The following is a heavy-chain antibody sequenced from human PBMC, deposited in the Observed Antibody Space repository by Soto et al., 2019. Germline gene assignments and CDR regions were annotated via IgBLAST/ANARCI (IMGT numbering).Heavy chain of an antibody. J-gene: IGHJ6*02. D-gene: IGHD5-12*01. CDR3: ARGHSGYDSSYYGMDV. CDR1: GGSISSYY. Sequence: SETLSLTCTVSGGSISSYYWSWIRQPAGKGLEWIGRTYTSGSTNYNPSLKSRVTMSVDTSKNQFSLKLSSVTAADTAVYYCARGHSGYDSSYYGMDVWGQGTTVTVSS. V-gene: IGHV4-4*07. CDR2: TYTSGST.